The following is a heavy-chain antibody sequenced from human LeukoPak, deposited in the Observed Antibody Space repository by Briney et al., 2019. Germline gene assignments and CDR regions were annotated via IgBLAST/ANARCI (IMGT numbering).Heavy chain of an antibody. Sequence: SVKVSCKTSGFNLIGSAMQWVRQARGQRLEWIGWIVVVSGKTKYAQKFQDRVTLTRDMSTSTAYMFLSDLRSEDTAIYYCAAAPRLTTVIDFWGQGTLVTVSS. CDR2: IVVVSGKT. J-gene: IGHJ4*02. V-gene: IGHV1-58*02. D-gene: IGHD4-17*01. CDR1: GFNLIGSA. CDR3: AAAPRLTTVIDF.